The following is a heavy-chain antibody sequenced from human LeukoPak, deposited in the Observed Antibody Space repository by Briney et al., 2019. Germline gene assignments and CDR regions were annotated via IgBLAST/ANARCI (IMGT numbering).Heavy chain of an antibody. Sequence: SETLSLTCIVSGGSISSGGYYWSWIRQPPGKGLEWIGYIYYSGSTYYNPSLKSRVTISVDTSKNQFSLKLSSVTAADTAVYYCARGTPDYGDYVGIDYWGQGTLVTVSS. CDR1: GGSISSGGYY. CDR2: IYYSGST. J-gene: IGHJ4*02. V-gene: IGHV4-30-4*01. D-gene: IGHD4-17*01. CDR3: ARGTPDYGDYVGIDY.